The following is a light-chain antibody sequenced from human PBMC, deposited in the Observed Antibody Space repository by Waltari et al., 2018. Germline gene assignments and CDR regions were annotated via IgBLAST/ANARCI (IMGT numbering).Light chain of an antibody. J-gene: IGLJ3*02. CDR2: VDS. CDR1: NIGSKS. CDR3: QVWDSSWV. Sequence: SYVLTQPTSVSVAPGQTARVTRGGTNIGSKSVHWYQQKPGQAPVLVVSVDSDRPSGTPERFSGSNSRNTATLTISRVEAGDEADYSCQVWDSSWVFGGGTKLTVL. V-gene: IGLV3-21*02.